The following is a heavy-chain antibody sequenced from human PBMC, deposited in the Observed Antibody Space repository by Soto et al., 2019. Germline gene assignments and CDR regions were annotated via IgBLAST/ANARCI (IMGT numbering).Heavy chain of an antibody. CDR2: INHSGST. J-gene: IGHJ4*02. V-gene: IGHV4-34*01. Sequence: QVQLQQWGAGLLKPSETLSLTCAVYGGSFSGYYWTWIRQPPGAGLEWIGEINHSGSTNYKPSLRDRVTISVDTSKNQLSLRVTSVTAADTAVYYCARGRTLITGTSLDYWGQGTLVTVSS. CDR3: ARGRTLITGTSLDY. CDR1: GGSFSGYY. D-gene: IGHD1-20*01.